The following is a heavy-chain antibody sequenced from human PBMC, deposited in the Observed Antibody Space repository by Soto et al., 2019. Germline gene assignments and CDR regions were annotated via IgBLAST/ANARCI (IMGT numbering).Heavy chain of an antibody. J-gene: IGHJ4*02. CDR3: AKDRRTLSGLDY. D-gene: IGHD2-15*01. CDR1: GYTFTSYG. V-gene: IGHV1-18*01. Sequence: ASVKVSCKASGYTFTSYGISWVRQAPGQGLEWMGWTSAYNGNTNYAQKLQGRVTMTTDTSTSTAYMELRSLRGDDTAIYYCAKDRRTLSGLDYWGQGSLVTVSS. CDR2: TSAYNGNT.